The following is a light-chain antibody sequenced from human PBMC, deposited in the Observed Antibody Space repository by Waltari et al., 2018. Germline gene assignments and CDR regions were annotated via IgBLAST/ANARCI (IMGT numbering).Light chain of an antibody. V-gene: IGLV2-23*02. CDR1: SRDFESPNL. Sequence: QSALTQPASVSGSPGPSITISCPRTSRDFESPNLLTWVQQRPGKAPKLIIFEVTQRPSGISDRFSGSRSGPTASLTISGLQAEDEADYYCCSYAGRATFAWVFGGGTKLTVL. CDR2: EVT. J-gene: IGLJ3*02. CDR3: CSYAGRATFAWV.